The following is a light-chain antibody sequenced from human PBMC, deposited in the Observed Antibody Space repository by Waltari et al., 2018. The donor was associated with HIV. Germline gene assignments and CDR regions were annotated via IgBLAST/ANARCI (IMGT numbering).Light chain of an antibody. Sequence: QSELTQPPSVSAAPGQRVTIPCTGSSSNIRAGYDVHWYQQVPGRAPKVVIYGSSNRPSGFPDRFSGSKSGSSASLVITGLQSEDEADYYCQSYDSNLSGLFGGGTKVTVL. J-gene: IGLJ2*01. V-gene: IGLV1-40*01. CDR1: SSNIRAGYD. CDR3: QSYDSNLSGL. CDR2: GSS.